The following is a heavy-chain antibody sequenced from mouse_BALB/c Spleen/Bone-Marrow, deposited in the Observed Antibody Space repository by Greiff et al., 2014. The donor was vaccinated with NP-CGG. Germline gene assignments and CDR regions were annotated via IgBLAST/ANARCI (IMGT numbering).Heavy chain of an antibody. CDR2: IDPANGNT. J-gene: IGHJ4*01. D-gene: IGHD5-5*01. V-gene: IGHV14-3*02. CDR3: SRGYYDYLFALDY. Sequence: EVKLEESGAELVKPGASVKLSCTASGFNIKDTYIYWVKQRPEQGLEWVGRIDPANGNTKYDPKFQGKATIAADTSSNTAYLQLSSLTSEVTAVYYCSRGYYDYLFALDYWGHGTSVTVSS. CDR1: GFNIKDTY.